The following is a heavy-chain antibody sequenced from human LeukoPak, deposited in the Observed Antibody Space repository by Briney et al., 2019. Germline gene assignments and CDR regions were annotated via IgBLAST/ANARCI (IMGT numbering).Heavy chain of an antibody. D-gene: IGHD1-20*01. V-gene: IGHV4-59*12. Sequence: SETLSLTCTVSGGSISSYYWSWIRQPPGKGLEWIGYIYYSGSTDYNPSLKSRVTMSVDTSKNQFSLKLSSVTAADTAVYYCARGLTGTPWSWFDPWGQGTLVTVSS. CDR3: ARGLTGTPWSWFDP. CDR2: IYYSGST. CDR1: GGSISSYY. J-gene: IGHJ5*02.